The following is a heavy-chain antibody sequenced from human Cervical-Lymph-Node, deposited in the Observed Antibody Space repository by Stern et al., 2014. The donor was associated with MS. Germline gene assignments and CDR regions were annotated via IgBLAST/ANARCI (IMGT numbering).Heavy chain of an antibody. J-gene: IGHJ4*02. CDR2: IYYTGTT. Sequence: QLQQQESGPGLVKPSETLSLTCTVSGASISSYYWNWIRQPPGKGLEWIGYIYYTGTTNYNPSLKGRVAISLDTSKNQFSLILRSVSAADTAVYYCARKSLSMDHYFDSWGQGTLVTVSS. CDR3: ARKSLSMDHYFDS. V-gene: IGHV4-59*01. CDR1: GASISSYY. D-gene: IGHD2-2*03.